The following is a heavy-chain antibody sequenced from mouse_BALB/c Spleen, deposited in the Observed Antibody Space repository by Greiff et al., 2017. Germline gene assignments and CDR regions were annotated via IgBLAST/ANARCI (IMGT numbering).Heavy chain of an antibody. Sequence: EVKLMESGPGLVKPSQSLSLTCTVTGYSITSDYAWNWIRQFPGNKLEWMGYISYSGSTSYNPSLKSRISITRDTSKNQFFLQLNSVTTEDTATYYCASESYDGYYGGLDYWGQGTTLTVSS. CDR2: ISYSGST. CDR3: ASESYDGYYGGLDY. J-gene: IGHJ2*01. D-gene: IGHD2-3*01. CDR1: GYSITSDYA. V-gene: IGHV3-2*02.